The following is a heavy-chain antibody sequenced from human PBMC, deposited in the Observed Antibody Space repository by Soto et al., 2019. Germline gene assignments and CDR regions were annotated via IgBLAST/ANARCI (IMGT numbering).Heavy chain of an antibody. CDR1: DGSISTYY. CDR2: VYYSGST. Sequence: SETLSLTCTVSDGSISTYYWSWIRQPPGKGLEWIGYVYYSGSTNYNPSLKSRVTISIDTSKNQFSLKLNSVTAADTAAYYCARRHISGYYYIDYWGLGTLVTVST. J-gene: IGHJ4*02. CDR3: ARRHISGYYYIDY. V-gene: IGHV4-59*08. D-gene: IGHD6-19*01.